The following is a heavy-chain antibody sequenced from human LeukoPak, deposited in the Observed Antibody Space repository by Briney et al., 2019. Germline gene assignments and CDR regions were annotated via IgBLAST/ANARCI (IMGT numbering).Heavy chain of an antibody. Sequence: GRSLRLSCSASGFTFNTYAMTWVRQAPGKGLEWVSAVVGGGGSTYYADSVKGRFTIFRDNSRNRVYLQMNNLRAEDSAKYYCARLLHYFYYMDVWGEGTTVTVSS. CDR1: GFTFNTYA. J-gene: IGHJ6*03. V-gene: IGHV3-23*01. CDR3: ARLLHYFYYMDV. CDR2: VVGGGGST.